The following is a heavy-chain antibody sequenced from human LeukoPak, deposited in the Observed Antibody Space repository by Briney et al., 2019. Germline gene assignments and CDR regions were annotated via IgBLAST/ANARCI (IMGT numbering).Heavy chain of an antibody. CDR2: INPNSGDT. Sequence: ASVKVSFKATCYTFTGYYLHWVRQAPGQGLEWMGWINPNSGDTNYAEKFQGRVTMTRDTSITTAYMELSRLRADDTAVYYCGSDCTGIWNVFDAFDIWGQGTMVTVSS. CDR3: GSDCTGIWNVFDAFDI. D-gene: IGHD3-3*01. J-gene: IGHJ3*02. V-gene: IGHV1-2*02. CDR1: CYTFTGYY.